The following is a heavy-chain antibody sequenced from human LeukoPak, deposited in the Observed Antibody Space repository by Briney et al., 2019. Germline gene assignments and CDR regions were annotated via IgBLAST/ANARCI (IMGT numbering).Heavy chain of an antibody. Sequence: GGSLRLSCAASGFTFSSYAMHWVRQAPGKGLEWVAVISYDGSNKYYADFVKGRFTISRDNSKNTLYLQMNSLRAEDTAVYYCARDENYGFDYWGQGTLVTVSS. CDR3: ARDENYGFDY. CDR2: ISYDGSNK. CDR1: GFTFSSYA. J-gene: IGHJ4*02. D-gene: IGHD4-17*01. V-gene: IGHV3-30-3*01.